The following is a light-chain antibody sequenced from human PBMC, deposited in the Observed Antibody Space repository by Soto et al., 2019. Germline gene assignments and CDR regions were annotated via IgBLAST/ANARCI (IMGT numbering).Light chain of an antibody. V-gene: IGLV2-8*01. Sequence: QSALTQPPSASGSPGQSVTISCTGTSSDVGGYNYVSWYQQYPGKAPKLMIYEVNKRPSGVPDRFSGSKSGNTASLTVSGLQAEDEADYYCCSYAGSYTYVFGTGTKLTVL. J-gene: IGLJ1*01. CDR2: EVN. CDR1: SSDVGGYNY. CDR3: CSYAGSYTYV.